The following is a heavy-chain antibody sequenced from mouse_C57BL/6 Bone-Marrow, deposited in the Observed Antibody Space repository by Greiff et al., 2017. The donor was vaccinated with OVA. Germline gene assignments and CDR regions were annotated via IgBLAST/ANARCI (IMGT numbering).Heavy chain of an antibody. CDR3: ARRGYYYGSSYYYFDY. V-gene: IGHV1-39*01. CDR2: INPNYGTT. D-gene: IGHD1-1*01. J-gene: IGHJ2*01. Sequence: LMEPGASVKISCKASGYSFTDYNMNWVKQSNGKSLEWIGVINPNYGTTSYNQKFKGKATLTVDQSSSTAYMQLNSLTSEDSAVYYCARRGYYYGSSYYYFDYWGQGTTLTVSS. CDR1: GYSFTDYN.